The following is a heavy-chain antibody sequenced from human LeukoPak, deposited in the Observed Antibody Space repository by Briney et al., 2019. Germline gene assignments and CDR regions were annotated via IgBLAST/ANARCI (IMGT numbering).Heavy chain of an antibody. CDR3: ARDSTRSGPDSAIDY. Sequence: SVKVSCKASGYTFTGYYMHWVRQAPGQGLEWMGGIIPIFGTANYAQKFQGRVTITADESTSTAYMELSSLRSEDTAVYYCARDSTRSGPDSAIDYWGQGTLVTVSS. CDR2: IIPIFGTA. CDR1: GYTFTGYY. D-gene: IGHD2-15*01. J-gene: IGHJ4*02. V-gene: IGHV1-69*13.